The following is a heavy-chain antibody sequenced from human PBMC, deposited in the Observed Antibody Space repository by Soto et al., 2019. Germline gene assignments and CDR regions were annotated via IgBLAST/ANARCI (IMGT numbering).Heavy chain of an antibody. V-gene: IGHV1-3*05. CDR1: GYTFTSYA. Sequence: QVQLVQSGAEEKKPGASVKVSCKASGYTFTSYAMHWVRQAPGQRLEWMGWINAGNGNTKYSQKFQGRVTITRDTSASTAYMALSSLRSEDTAVYYCAGSIVVVTALAYWGKGTLVTVSS. J-gene: IGHJ4*02. D-gene: IGHD2-21*02. CDR3: AGSIVVVTALAY. CDR2: INAGNGNT.